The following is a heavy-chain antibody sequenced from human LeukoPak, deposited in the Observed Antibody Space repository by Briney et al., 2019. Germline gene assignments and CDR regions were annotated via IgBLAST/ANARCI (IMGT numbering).Heavy chain of an antibody. CDR2: ISYDGSNK. D-gene: IGHD2-15*01. J-gene: IGHJ6*04. Sequence: GGSLRLSCATSGFTFSSYGMHWVRQAPGKGLEWVAVISYDGSNKYYADSVKGRFTTSRDNPKNTLYLQRNSLRAEDTAVYYCAKDHLYCSGGSCYSYYYGMDVWGKGTTVTVSS. V-gene: IGHV3-30*18. CDR3: AKDHLYCSGGSCYSYYYGMDV. CDR1: GFTFSSYG.